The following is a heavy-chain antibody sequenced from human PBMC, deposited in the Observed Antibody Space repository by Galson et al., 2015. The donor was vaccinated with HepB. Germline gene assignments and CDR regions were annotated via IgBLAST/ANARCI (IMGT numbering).Heavy chain of an antibody. CDR1: GYTLTELS. CDR3: ATDLGDSSGYYLPSNFDY. CDR2: FDPEDGET. J-gene: IGHJ4*02. Sequence: SVKVSCKVSGYTLTELSMHWVRQAPGKGLEWMGGFDPEDGETIYAQKFQGRVTMTEDTSTDTAYMELSSLRSEDTAVYYCATDLGDSSGYYLPSNFDYWGQGTLVTVSS. D-gene: IGHD3-22*01. V-gene: IGHV1-24*01.